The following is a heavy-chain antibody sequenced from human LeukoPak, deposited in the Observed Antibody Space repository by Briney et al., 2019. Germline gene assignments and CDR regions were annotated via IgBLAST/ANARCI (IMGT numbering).Heavy chain of an antibody. CDR2: IKQDGREK. CDR1: GFTFSSYW. D-gene: IGHD3-10*01. Sequence: GGSLRLSCAASGFTFSSYWMSWVRQAPGKGLEWVANIKQDGREKYYVDSVKGRFNITRDNAKNTLHLQMNSLRVEDTAVYYCARHSGSGSYYTYNFQHWGQGTLVTVSS. J-gene: IGHJ1*01. CDR3: ARHSGSGSYYTYNFQH. V-gene: IGHV3-7*01.